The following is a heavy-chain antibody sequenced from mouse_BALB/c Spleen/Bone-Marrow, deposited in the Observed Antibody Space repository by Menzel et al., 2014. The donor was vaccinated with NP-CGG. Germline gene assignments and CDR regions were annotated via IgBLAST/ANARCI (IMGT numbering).Heavy chain of an antibody. CDR1: GYTFTSYW. Sequence: VKLVESGAELVRPGASVKLSCKASGYTFTSYWMNWVRQRPGQGLEWIGIIEPPDSGTHYNQMFKDKATLTVDKSSNTAHMQLSSLTSEDSAVYYCARNWAFDYWGQGTILTVSS. CDR3: ARNWAFDY. V-gene: IGHV1-61*01. CDR2: IEPPDSGT. D-gene: IGHD4-1*01. J-gene: IGHJ2*01.